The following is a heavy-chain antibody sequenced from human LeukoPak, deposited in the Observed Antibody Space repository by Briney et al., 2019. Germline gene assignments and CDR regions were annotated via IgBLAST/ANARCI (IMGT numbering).Heavy chain of an antibody. CDR1: GGSISSSNYF. V-gene: IGHV4-39*01. CDR2: IYYSGTT. D-gene: IGHD6-6*01. Sequence: SETLSLTCTVSGGSISSSNYFWGWVRQPPGKGLEWIGNIYYSGTTYYNPPLKNRSTISVDTSKNQFSLKLSSVTAADTAVYYGAGYVVQQVVTCYFDYWGQGTLVTVSS. J-gene: IGHJ4*02. CDR3: AGYVVQQVVTCYFDY.